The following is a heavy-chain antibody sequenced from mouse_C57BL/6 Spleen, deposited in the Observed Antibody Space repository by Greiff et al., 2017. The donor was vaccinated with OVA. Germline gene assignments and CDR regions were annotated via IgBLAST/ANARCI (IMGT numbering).Heavy chain of an antibody. V-gene: IGHV1-55*01. CDR1: GYTFTSYW. CDR2: IYPGSGST. CDR3: ARGYGSSHFDY. D-gene: IGHD1-1*01. J-gene: IGHJ2*01. Sequence: QVQLQQPGAELVKPGASVKMSCKASGYTFTSYWITWVKQRPGQGLEWIGDIYPGSGSTNYNEKFKSKATLTVDKPSSTAYMQLSSLTSEDSAVYYCARGYGSSHFDYWGQGTTLTVSS.